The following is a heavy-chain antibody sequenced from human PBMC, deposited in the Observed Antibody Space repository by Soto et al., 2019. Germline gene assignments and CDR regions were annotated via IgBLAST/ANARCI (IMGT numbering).Heavy chain of an antibody. CDR1: GGSISSSSYY. Sequence: PSETVSLTCTVSGGSISSSSYYWGWIRQPPGKGLEWIGSIYYSGSTYYNPSLKSRVTISVDTSKNQFSLKLSSVTAADTAVYYCARTLDCGDYVFDYWGQGTLVTVSS. CDR3: ARTLDCGDYVFDY. V-gene: IGHV4-39*01. CDR2: IYYSGST. J-gene: IGHJ4*02. D-gene: IGHD4-17*01.